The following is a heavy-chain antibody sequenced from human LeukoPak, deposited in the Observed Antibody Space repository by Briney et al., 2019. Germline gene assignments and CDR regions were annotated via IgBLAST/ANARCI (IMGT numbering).Heavy chain of an antibody. CDR2: ISAYNGNT. CDR1: GYTFTSYG. CDR3: ARDESRAAAGTLNWFDP. J-gene: IGHJ5*02. V-gene: IGHV1-18*01. D-gene: IGHD6-13*01. Sequence: ASVKVSCKASGYTFTSYGISWVRQAPGQGLEWMGWISAYNGNTNYAQKLQGRVTMTTDTSTSTAYMELRSLRSDDTAVYYCARDESRAAAGTLNWFDPWGQGTLVTVSS.